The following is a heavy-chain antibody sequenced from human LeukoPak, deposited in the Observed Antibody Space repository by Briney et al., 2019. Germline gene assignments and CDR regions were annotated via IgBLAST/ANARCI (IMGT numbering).Heavy chain of an antibody. CDR2: IYTSGST. V-gene: IGHV4-4*09. CDR3: ARLTGDWFGY. CDR1: GGSISSYY. J-gene: IGHJ4*02. D-gene: IGHD7-27*01. Sequence: SETLSLTCTVSGGSISSYYWSWIRQPPGKGLEWIGYIYTSGSTNYNPSLKSRVTISVDTSKNQFSLKLSSVTAADTAVYYCARLTGDWFGYWGQGTLVTVSS.